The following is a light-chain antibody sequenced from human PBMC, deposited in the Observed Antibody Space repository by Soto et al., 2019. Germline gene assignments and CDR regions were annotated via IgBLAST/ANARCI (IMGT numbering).Light chain of an antibody. CDR1: QSVRRY. CDR2: DTS. CDR3: QQYGSSLIT. J-gene: IGKJ5*01. V-gene: IGKV3-20*01. Sequence: EIVLTQSPATLSLSPGERATLSCRASQSVRRYLAWYQQKPGQAPRLLIYDTSTRATGIPARFSGSGSGTEFTLTISRLEPEDFAVYYCQQYGSSLITFGQGTRLEIK.